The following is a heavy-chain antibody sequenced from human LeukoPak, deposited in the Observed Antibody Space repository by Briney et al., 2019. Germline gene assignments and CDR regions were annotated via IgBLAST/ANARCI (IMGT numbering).Heavy chain of an antibody. Sequence: GGSLRLSCAASGFTFSSYGMHWVRQAPGKGLEWVAVISYDGSNKYYADSVKGRFTISRDNSKNKLYLQMNSLRAEDTAVYYCAKGLWYYYDSSGYVDYWGQGTLVTVSS. CDR1: GFTFSSYG. V-gene: IGHV3-30*18. CDR3: AKGLWYYYDSSGYVDY. D-gene: IGHD3-22*01. J-gene: IGHJ4*02. CDR2: ISYDGSNK.